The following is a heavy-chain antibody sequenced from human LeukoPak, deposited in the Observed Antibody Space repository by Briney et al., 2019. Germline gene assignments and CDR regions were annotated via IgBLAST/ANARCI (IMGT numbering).Heavy chain of an antibody. Sequence: PGGSLRLSCAASGFTFSSYAMSWVRRAPGKGLEWVSSISSSGGSTYYADSVKGRFTVSRDNSKNTLYLEMSSLRAEDTAVYYCARTGGYSYGYSDYFDYWGQGTLVTVSS. CDR3: ARTGGYSYGYSDYFDY. CDR2: ISSSGGST. V-gene: IGHV3-23*01. CDR1: GFTFSSYA. J-gene: IGHJ4*02. D-gene: IGHD5-18*01.